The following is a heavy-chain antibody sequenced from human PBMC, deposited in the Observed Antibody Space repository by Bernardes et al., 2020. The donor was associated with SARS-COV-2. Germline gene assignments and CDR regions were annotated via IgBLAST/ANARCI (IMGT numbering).Heavy chain of an antibody. CDR1: GFTFSDSY. V-gene: IGHV3-11*01. Sequence: GGSLRLSCAASGFTFSDSYMSWIRQAPGKGPEWVSYIDSSRSIRHYADSVKGRFTISRDNAKNSLYLQMNSLRAEDTAVFYCARLPWLQLWLQGFYFDFWGRGTLVTVAS. CDR2: IDSSRSIR. D-gene: IGHD5-18*01. J-gene: IGHJ4*02. CDR3: ARLPWLQLWLQGFYFDF.